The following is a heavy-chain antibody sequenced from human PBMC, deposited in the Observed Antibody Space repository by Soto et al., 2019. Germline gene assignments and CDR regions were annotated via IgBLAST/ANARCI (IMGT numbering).Heavy chain of an antibody. CDR2: IYFDGITT. CDR1: GFTFNTHW. CDR3: ARRGAMGVDC. V-gene: IGHV3-74*01. J-gene: IGHJ4*02. D-gene: IGHD1-26*01. Sequence: PGGSLRLSCTASGFTFNTHWMHWVRQAPGKGLVSVSRIYFDGITTNYADSVKGRLTVSRDNAKNTVYLHVNTLRDEDTAGYYCARRGAMGVDCWGKGSMVSLAS.